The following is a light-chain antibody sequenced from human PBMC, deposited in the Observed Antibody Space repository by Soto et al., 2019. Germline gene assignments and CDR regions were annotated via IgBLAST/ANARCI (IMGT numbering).Light chain of an antibody. Sequence: EIVLTQSPATLSLSPGERATLSCRASQGVSSYLAWYQQKPGQAPRLLIYDASNRATGIPARFSGSGPGTDFTLTISSLEPEDFAVYYCQQRSNWPITFGQGTRLENK. CDR2: DAS. V-gene: IGKV3D-11*01. J-gene: IGKJ5*01. CDR3: QQRSNWPIT. CDR1: QGVSSY.